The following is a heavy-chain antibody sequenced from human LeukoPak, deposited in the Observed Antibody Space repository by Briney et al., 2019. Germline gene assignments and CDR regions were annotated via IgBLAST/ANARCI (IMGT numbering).Heavy chain of an antibody. D-gene: IGHD3-16*02. V-gene: IGHV4-34*01. J-gene: IGHJ3*02. CDR3: ARGGRIMITFGGVIVLNDAFDI. CDR2: INHSGST. Sequence: SETLSLTCAVYGGSFSGYYWSWVRQPPGKGLEWIGEINHSGSTNYNPSLKSRVTISVDTSKNQFSLKLSSVTAADTAVYYCARGGRIMITFGGVIVLNDAFDIWGQGTMVTVSS. CDR1: GGSFSGYY.